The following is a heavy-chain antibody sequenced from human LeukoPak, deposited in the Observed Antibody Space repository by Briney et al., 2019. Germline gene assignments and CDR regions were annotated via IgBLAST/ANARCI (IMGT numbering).Heavy chain of an antibody. D-gene: IGHD3-9*01. CDR3: ARRVAGLRYFDWLYDY. CDR1: GFTFSSYS. J-gene: IGHJ4*02. Sequence: PGGSLRLSCAASGFTFSSYSMNWVRQAPGKGLEWVTYISSSSSTIYYADSVKGRFTISRDNAKNSLYLQMNSLRAEDTAVYYCARRVAGLRYFDWLYDYWGQGTLVTVSS. V-gene: IGHV3-48*04. CDR2: ISSSSSTI.